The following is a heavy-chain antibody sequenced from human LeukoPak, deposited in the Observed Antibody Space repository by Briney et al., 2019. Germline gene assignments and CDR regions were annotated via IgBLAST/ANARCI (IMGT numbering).Heavy chain of an antibody. D-gene: IGHD6-19*01. Sequence: SETLSLTCAVYGESFSGYYWSWIRQPPGKGLEWIGEINHSGSTNYNPSLKSRVTKSVDTSKNQFSLKLNSVTAADTAVYYCARGPRGLGMAGTFDYWGQGTLVTVSS. CDR1: GESFSGYY. CDR3: ARGPRGLGMAGTFDY. CDR2: INHSGST. V-gene: IGHV4-34*01. J-gene: IGHJ4*02.